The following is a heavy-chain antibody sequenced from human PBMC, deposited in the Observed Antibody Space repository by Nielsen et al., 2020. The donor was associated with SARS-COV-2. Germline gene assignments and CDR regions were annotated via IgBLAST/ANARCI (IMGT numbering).Heavy chain of an antibody. Sequence: ASVKVSCKTSGYTFTTYGISWVRQAPGQGPEWVGWISAYNGNTNYAQKLQGRLTVTTDTSTSTAYMELRNLRSDDTAVYYCARGDLGRYSYGYGSYWGQGTLVIVSS. D-gene: IGHD5-18*01. CDR1: GYTFTTYG. V-gene: IGHV1-18*01. J-gene: IGHJ4*02. CDR2: ISAYNGNT. CDR3: ARGDLGRYSYGYGSY.